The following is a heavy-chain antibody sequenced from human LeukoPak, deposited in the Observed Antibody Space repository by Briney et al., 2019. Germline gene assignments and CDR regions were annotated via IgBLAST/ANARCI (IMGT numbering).Heavy chain of an antibody. D-gene: IGHD3-9*01. J-gene: IGHJ6*03. CDR1: GYTFTSYD. V-gene: IGHV1-8*01. CDR2: MNPNSGNT. Sequence: ASVKVSCKASGYTFTSYDINWVRQATGQGLEWMGWMNPNSGNTGYAQKFQGRVTMTRNTSISTAYMELSSLRSEDTAVYYCARANYDILTGYYTSYYYYYMDVWGKGTTVTVSS. CDR3: ARANYDILTGYYTSYYYYYMDV.